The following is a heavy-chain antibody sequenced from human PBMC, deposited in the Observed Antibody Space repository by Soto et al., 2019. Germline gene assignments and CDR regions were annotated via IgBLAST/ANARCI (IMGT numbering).Heavy chain of an antibody. CDR2: IIPIFGTA. V-gene: IGHV1-69*13. CDR3: ARGSIVGATLDYLDAFDI. Sequence: SVKVSCQAAGGTFSSYAISWVRQAPGQGLEWMGGIIPIFGTANYAQKFQGRVTITADESTSTAYMELSSLRSEDTAVYYCARGSIVGATLDYLDAFDIWGQGTMVTVSS. J-gene: IGHJ3*02. CDR1: GGTFSSYA. D-gene: IGHD1-26*01.